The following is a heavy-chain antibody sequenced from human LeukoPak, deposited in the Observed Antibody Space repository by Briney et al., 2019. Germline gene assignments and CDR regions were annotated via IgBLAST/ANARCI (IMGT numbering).Heavy chain of an antibody. D-gene: IGHD3-22*01. J-gene: IGHJ6*02. V-gene: IGHV1-69*04. CDR1: GGTFSSYA. Sequence: ASVKVSCKASGGTFSSYAISWVRQAPGQGLEWMGRIIPIFGIANYAQKFQGRVTITADKSTSTAYMELSSLRSEDTAVYYCARDRGSSGYYSPAPKYGMDVWGQGTTVTVSS. CDR3: ARDRGSSGYYSPAPKYGMDV. CDR2: IIPIFGIA.